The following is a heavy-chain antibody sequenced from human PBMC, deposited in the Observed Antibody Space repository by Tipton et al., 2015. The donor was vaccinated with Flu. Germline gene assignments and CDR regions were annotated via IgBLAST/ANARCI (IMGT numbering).Heavy chain of an antibody. CDR1: GDSIGSRYL. J-gene: IGHJ6*02. CDR2: IFRSGST. Sequence: TLSLTCSVSGDSIGSRYLWGWIRQPPEKGLEWVGNIFRSGSTYYNPSLKSRVTMSVDTSKNQFSLRLSSVTAADTAVYYCARARAPYYSYAMDVWGQGTTVTVSS. V-gene: IGHV4-38-2*02. CDR3: ARARAPYYSYAMDV.